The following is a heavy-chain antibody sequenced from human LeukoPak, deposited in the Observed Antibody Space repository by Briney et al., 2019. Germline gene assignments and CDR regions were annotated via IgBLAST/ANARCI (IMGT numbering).Heavy chain of an antibody. J-gene: IGHJ5*02. Sequence: GGSLRLSCAASGFTFSSYEMNWVRQAPGKGLQWVSYITSDGSTIHYADSVKGRFTISRDNAKNSLYLQMNSLRAEDTAAYYCARYSSPVGNCFDPWGQGTLVTVSS. CDR3: ARYSSPVGNCFDP. D-gene: IGHD4-11*01. V-gene: IGHV3-48*03. CDR2: ITSDGSTI. CDR1: GFTFSSYE.